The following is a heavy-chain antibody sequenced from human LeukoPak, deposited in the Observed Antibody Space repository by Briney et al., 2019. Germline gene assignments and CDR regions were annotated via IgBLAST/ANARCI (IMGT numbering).Heavy chain of an antibody. CDR3: ARGNYYDSSGYQYYYYYYMDV. J-gene: IGHJ6*03. Sequence: ASVKVSCKASGGTFSSYAISWVRQAPGQGLEWMGGIIPIFGTANYAQKFQGRVTITADESTSTAHMELSSLRSEDTAVYYCARGNYYDSSGYQYYYYYYMDVWGKGTTVTISS. D-gene: IGHD3-22*01. CDR2: IIPIFGTA. CDR1: GGTFSSYA. V-gene: IGHV1-69*13.